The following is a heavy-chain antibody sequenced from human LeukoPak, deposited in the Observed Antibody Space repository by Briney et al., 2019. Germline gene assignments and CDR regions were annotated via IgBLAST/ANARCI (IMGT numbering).Heavy chain of an antibody. Sequence: PGGCLRLSCAASGFTVSRNYMSWVRQAPGKGLEWVSVSCSGGDTYYPDSVKGRFTVSRDTSQNTVYLQMNSLRADDTAVYFCARSPVLDRNDWSFADWGQGTLVTVSS. CDR2: SCSGGDT. V-gene: IGHV3-53*01. J-gene: IGHJ4*02. CDR3: ARSPVLDRNDWSFAD. CDR1: GFTVSRNY. D-gene: IGHD1-1*01.